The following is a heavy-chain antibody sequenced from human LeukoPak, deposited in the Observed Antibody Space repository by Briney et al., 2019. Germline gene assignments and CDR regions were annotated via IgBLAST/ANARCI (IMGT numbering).Heavy chain of an antibody. CDR2: ISGTGGST. Sequence: GGSLRLSCAASGFTFSSHAMSWVRQAPGKGLEWVSGISGTGGSTQYADSVKGRFTISRDNSKNTLYLQMNGLRAEDTAVYYCAKDDGVTMIVVVKTPWFDPWGQGTLVTVSS. CDR3: AKDDGVTMIVVVKTPWFDP. V-gene: IGHV3-23*01. J-gene: IGHJ5*02. CDR1: GFTFSSHA. D-gene: IGHD3-22*01.